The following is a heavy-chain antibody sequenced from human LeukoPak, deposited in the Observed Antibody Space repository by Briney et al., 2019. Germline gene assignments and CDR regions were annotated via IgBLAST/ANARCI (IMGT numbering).Heavy chain of an antibody. D-gene: IGHD5-18*01. CDR3: AIDPMDTAMVNWFDP. J-gene: IGHJ5*02. Sequence: GGSLRLSCAASGFTFSGYAMSWVRQAPGTGLEWVSAISGSGGSTYYADSVKGRFTISRDNSKNTLYLQMNSLRAEATVVYYCAIDPMDTAMVNWFDPWGQGTLVTVSS. CDR2: ISGSGGST. CDR1: GFTFSGYA. V-gene: IGHV3-23*01.